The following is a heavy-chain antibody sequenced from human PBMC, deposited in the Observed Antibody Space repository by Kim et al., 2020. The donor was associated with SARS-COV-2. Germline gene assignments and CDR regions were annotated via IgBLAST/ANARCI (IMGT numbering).Heavy chain of an antibody. CDR3: GRCKDGAYLPGGL. CDR2: ISSSSSTI. Sequence: GGSLRLSCAASGFVFTSYNMNWVRQAPGKGLEWVAHISSSSSTIYYADSVKGRFTISRDNAKNSLFLQMNSLGDEDTAVYYCGRCKDGAYLPGGLWGQGTLVTVSS. V-gene: IGHV3-48*02. J-gene: IGHJ4*02. CDR1: GFVFTSYN. D-gene: IGHD3-16*01.